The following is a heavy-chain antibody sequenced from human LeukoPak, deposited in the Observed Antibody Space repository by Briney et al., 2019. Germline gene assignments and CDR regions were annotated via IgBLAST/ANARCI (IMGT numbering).Heavy chain of an antibody. V-gene: IGHV3-7*01. CDR1: RFSFSNYW. CDR3: VRDWGGPDDY. Sequence: GGCLRLSCADSRFSFSNYWMNWVRQAPGKGLEWVAHINQDGSEKFYVDSVKGRFTISRDNAKNSLYLQMNSLRAEDTAVYYCVRDWGGPDDYWGEGTLVTASS. CDR2: INQDGSEK. D-gene: IGHD3-16*01. J-gene: IGHJ4*02.